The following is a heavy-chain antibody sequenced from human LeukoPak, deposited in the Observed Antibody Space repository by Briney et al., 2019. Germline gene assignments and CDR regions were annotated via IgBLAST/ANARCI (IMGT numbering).Heavy chain of an antibody. CDR2: ICDSGRTI. CDR3: ARDRLGDYDHSGYYDK. CDR1: GFTFSDYY. Sequence: GGSLRLSCAASGFTFSDYYMSWLRRAPGKGLEWVSYICDSGRTIYYADSVKGRFTISRDNAKNSVYLQMNNLGAEDTAVYYCARDRLGDYDHSGYYDKWGQGTLVTVSS. J-gene: IGHJ4*02. D-gene: IGHD3-22*01. V-gene: IGHV3-11*01.